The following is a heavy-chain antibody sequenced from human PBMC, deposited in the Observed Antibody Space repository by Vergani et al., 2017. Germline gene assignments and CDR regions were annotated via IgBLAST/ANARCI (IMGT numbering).Heavy chain of an antibody. Sequence: EGQLVESGGDWVQRGGSLRLSCAASGFISSSYWMSWVRQAPGKGLEWVANVNQDGSEKYYVDSVRGRFTISRDNAKNSIYLQMNSLRAEDTAVYFCVRVPLIRRGSGNYGINNYQGMDVWGQGTTVIVSS. CDR3: VRVPLIRRGSGNYGINNYQGMDV. V-gene: IGHV3-7*01. J-gene: IGHJ6*02. CDR2: VNQDGSEK. D-gene: IGHD3-10*01. CDR1: GFISSSYW.